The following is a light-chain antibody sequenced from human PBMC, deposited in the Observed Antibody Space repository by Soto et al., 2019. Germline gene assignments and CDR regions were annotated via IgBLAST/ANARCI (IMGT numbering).Light chain of an antibody. V-gene: IGLV2-8*01. CDR3: KSYAGSNTYV. CDR1: KNDIGVYDF. Sequence: QSVLAQPPSASGSPGQSVTISCTGTKNDIGVYDFVSWYQHHPGKAPRLIIYEVVQRPSGVPDRFSGSKSGNTASLTGSGLQALDESAYFCKSYAGSNTYVFGSGTKGPVL. CDR2: EVV. J-gene: IGLJ1*01.